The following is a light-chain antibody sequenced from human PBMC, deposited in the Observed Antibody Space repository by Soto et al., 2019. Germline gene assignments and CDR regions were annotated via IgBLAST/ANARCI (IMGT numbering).Light chain of an antibody. CDR3: QQRSNWPPPT. V-gene: IGKV3-11*01. CDR1: QSVSSY. CDR2: DAS. Sequence: EIVLTQSPATLSLSPGERATLSCRASQSVSSYLAWYQQKPGQAPRLLIYDASNRATGIPARFSGSGFGTDFTLTISSIEPEDFAVYYCQQRSNWPPPTFGPGTKVDIK. J-gene: IGKJ3*01.